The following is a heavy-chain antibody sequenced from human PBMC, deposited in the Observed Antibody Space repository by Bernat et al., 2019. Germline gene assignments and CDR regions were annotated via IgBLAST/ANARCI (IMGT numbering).Heavy chain of an antibody. V-gene: IGHV3-64D*06. CDR2: ISSNGGST. J-gene: IGHJ5*02. CDR3: SMVRRRGWFDP. Sequence: EVQLVESGGGLVQPGGSLRLSCSASGFTFSSYAMHWVRQAPGKGQEYVSAISSNGGSTYYADSVTGRFTISRDNSKNTLYLQMSSLRAEDTAVYYCSMVRRRGWFDPWGQGTLVTVSS. D-gene: IGHD4/OR15-4a*01. CDR1: GFTFSSYA.